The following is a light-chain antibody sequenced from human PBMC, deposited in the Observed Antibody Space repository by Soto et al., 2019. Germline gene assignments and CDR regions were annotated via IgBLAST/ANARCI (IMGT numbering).Light chain of an antibody. V-gene: IGKV3-15*01. J-gene: IGKJ4*01. CDR1: QSVTTN. Sequence: EVVMTQSPATLSGSPGERVTFSCRASQSVTTNLAWYQHKPGQSPRLLISDASTGASGIPPRFSGSGSGTEFTLTIDRLQSADFAVYYCQQYDRWPVTFGGGTKV. CDR2: DAS. CDR3: QQYDRWPVT.